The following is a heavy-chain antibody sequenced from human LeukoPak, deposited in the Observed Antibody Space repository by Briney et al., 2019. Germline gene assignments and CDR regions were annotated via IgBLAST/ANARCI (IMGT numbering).Heavy chain of an antibody. CDR3: ERTSQQWSPLSY. CDR1: GFTFSSYY. J-gene: IGHJ4*02. D-gene: IGHD6-19*01. V-gene: IGHV3-74*01. Sequence: GGSLRLSCAASGFTFSSYYMHWVRHAPGKGLVWVSRINTDGSITTYADSVKGRFTISRDNAKNTLYLQMNSLRAEDTAVYYCERTSQQWSPLSYWGQGTLVTVSS. CDR2: INTDGSIT.